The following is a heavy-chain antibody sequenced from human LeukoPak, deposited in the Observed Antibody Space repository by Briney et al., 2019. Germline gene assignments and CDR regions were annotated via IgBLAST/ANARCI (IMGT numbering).Heavy chain of an antibody. CDR1: GFTFSSYA. CDR2: ISGSGAGT. J-gene: IGHJ4*02. V-gene: IGHV3-23*01. Sequence: GGSLRLSCAASGFTFSSYAMSWVRQAPGKGLEWVSGISGSGAGTYYAGSVKGRFTISRDNSKNTLYLQMNSLRAEDTAVYYCAKAKEYSSSSGYFDYWGQGTLVIVSS. D-gene: IGHD6-6*01. CDR3: AKAKEYSSSSGYFDY.